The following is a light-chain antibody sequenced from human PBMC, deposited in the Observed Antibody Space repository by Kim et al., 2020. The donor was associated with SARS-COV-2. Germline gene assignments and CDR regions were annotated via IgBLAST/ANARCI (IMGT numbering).Light chain of an antibody. CDR2: ETS. CDR3: QHLNSFPWT. V-gene: IGKV1-9*01. J-gene: IGKJ1*01. Sequence: DIQLTQSPSFLSASVGDRVSITCRASKGIGGSVAWYQQKPGQAPNLLIYETSLFDSGVPPRFSGSRSGTDFTLTISSLQPEDFATYTCQHLNSFPWTFGQGTKVDIK. CDR1: KGIGGS.